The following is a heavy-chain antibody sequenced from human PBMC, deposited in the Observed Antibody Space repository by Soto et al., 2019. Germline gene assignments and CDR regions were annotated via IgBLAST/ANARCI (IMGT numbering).Heavy chain of an antibody. J-gene: IGHJ6*03. CDR2: IYYSGST. V-gene: IGHV4-59*01. D-gene: IGHD3-10*01. CDR1: GGSISNYY. Sequence: SETLSLTCTVSGGSISNYYWSWIRQPPGKGLEWIGYIYYSGSTNYNPSLKSRVTISVDTTKNQFSLKLSSVTAADTAVYYCASMVRELKPYYYYYMDVWGKGTTVTVSS. CDR3: ASMVRELKPYYYYYMDV.